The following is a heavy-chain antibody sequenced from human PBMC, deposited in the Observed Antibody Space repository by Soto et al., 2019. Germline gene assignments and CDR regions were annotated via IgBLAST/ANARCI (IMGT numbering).Heavy chain of an antibody. CDR2: IYSGGST. CDR1: GGSISSGGYY. J-gene: IGHJ4*02. Sequence: QVQLQESGPGLVKPSQTLSLTCTVSGGSISSGGYYWSWIRQHPGKGLEWIGYIYSGGSTYYNPSLKSRVTISVDTSKNQFSLKLSSVTAADTAVYYCARQFSRSWYHYFDYWGQGTLVTVSS. V-gene: IGHV4-31*03. CDR3: ARQFSRSWYHYFDY. D-gene: IGHD6-13*01.